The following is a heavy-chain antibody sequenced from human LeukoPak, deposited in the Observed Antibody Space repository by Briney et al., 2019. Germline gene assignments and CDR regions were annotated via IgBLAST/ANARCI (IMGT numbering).Heavy chain of an antibody. D-gene: IGHD4-23*01. CDR1: GYSFTSYW. V-gene: IGHV5-51*01. Sequence: GESLKISCKGSGYSFTSYWIGWVRQMPGKGLEWMGIIYPGDSDTRYSPSFQGQVTISADKSISTAYLQWSSLKASDTAMYYCARPLKRARGNTPFFYDYWGQGTLVTVSS. J-gene: IGHJ4*02. CDR2: IYPGDSDT. CDR3: ARPLKRARGNTPFFYDY.